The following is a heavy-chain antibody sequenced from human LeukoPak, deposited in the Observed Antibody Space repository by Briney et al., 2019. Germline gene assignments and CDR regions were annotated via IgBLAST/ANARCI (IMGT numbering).Heavy chain of an antibody. CDR1: GDSFRSYH. CDR2: ISSSGST. Sequence: SETLSLTCTVSGDSFRSYHWSWLRQPPGKGLEWIGYISSSGSTGYNPSLKSRVTISVDTSKNQFSLKLSSVTAADTAVYYCARVGRGDHSWGSYYCDHWGQGTLVSVSS. V-gene: IGHV4-59*01. CDR3: ARVGRGDHSWGSYYCDH. D-gene: IGHD3-16*01. J-gene: IGHJ4*02.